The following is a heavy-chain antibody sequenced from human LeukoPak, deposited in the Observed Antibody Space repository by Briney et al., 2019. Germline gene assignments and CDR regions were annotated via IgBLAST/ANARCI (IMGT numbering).Heavy chain of an antibody. CDR3: ARGASLGGNPRSLDWYSSSWRIDY. Sequence: GSSVKVSCKASVGTFSSYAISWVRQAPGQGLEWMGGIIPIFGTANYAQKFQGRVTITADESTSTAYMELSSLRSEDTAVYYCARGASLGGNPRSLDWYSSSWRIDYWGQGTLVTVSS. V-gene: IGHV1-69*01. CDR2: IIPIFGTA. J-gene: IGHJ4*02. CDR1: VGTFSSYA. D-gene: IGHD6-13*01.